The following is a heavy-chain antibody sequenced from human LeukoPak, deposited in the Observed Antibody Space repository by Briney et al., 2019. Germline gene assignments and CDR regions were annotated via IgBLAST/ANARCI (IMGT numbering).Heavy chain of an antibody. V-gene: IGHV3-23*01. CDR3: AKGERDYATLEYFQH. D-gene: IGHD4-17*01. CDR2: ISGSGGST. CDR1: GFTFSSYA. J-gene: IGHJ1*01. Sequence: GGSLRLSCAASGFTFSSYAMSWVRQAPGKGLEWVSAISGSGGSTYYADSVKSRFTISRDNSKNTLYLQMNSLRAEDTAVYYCAKGERDYATLEYFQHWGQGTLVTVSS.